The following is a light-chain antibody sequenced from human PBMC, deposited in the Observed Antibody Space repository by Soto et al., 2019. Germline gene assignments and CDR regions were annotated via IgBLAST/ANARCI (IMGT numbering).Light chain of an antibody. Sequence: DIQMTQSPSSLSASVGDRVTISCRASQAITNYLNWYQQKPGKAPKFLIYTSSNLQGGVPSRFSGSGSGTDFTLTITSLQPEDFATYFCQHCFISPPVFGPGTKVDV. CDR3: QHCFISPPV. CDR2: TSS. J-gene: IGKJ3*01. CDR1: QAITNY. V-gene: IGKV1-39*01.